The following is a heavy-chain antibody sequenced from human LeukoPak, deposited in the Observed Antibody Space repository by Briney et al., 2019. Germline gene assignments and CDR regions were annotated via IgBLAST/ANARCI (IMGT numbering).Heavy chain of an antibody. V-gene: IGHV3-66*01. Sequence: GGSLRLSCAASGFTVSSNYMSWVRQAPGKGLEWVLVIYSGGSTYYADSVKGRFTISRDNSKNTLYLQMNSLRAEDTAVYYCARAACSSTSCFIDYRDQGTLVTVSS. CDR1: GFTVSSNY. J-gene: IGHJ4*02. CDR2: IYSGGST. CDR3: ARAACSSTSCFIDY. D-gene: IGHD2-2*01.